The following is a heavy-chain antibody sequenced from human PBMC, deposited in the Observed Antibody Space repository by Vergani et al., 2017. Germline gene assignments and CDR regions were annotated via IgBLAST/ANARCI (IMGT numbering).Heavy chain of an antibody. CDR3: AGGIAAGAPNCYYCYMDV. J-gene: IGHJ6*03. CDR2: INYSGST. Sequence: QVQLQQWGAGLLKPSETLSLTCAVYGGSFSGYYWSWIRQPPGKGLEWIGEINYSGSTNYNPSLKSRVTISVDTSKDQFSLKLSSVTAADTAVYYCAGGIAAGAPNCYYCYMDVWGKGTTVTVSS. CDR1: GGSFSGYY. V-gene: IGHV4-34*01. D-gene: IGHD6-13*01.